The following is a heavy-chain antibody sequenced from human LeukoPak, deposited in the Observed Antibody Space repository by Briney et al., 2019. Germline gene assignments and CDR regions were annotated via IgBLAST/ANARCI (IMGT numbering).Heavy chain of an antibody. CDR1: GASISSYY. Sequence: SETLSLTCTVSGASISSYYWSWIRQPPGMGLEWIGFIFYSGSTNYNPSLKSRVTISVDTSKNQFSLKLSSVTAADTAVYYCARGEQWLVYAFDIWGQGTMVTVSS. V-gene: IGHV4-59*13. J-gene: IGHJ3*02. D-gene: IGHD6-19*01. CDR2: IFYSGST. CDR3: ARGEQWLVYAFDI.